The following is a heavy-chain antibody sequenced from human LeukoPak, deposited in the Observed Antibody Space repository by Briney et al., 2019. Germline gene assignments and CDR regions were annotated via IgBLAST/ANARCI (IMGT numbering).Heavy chain of an antibody. V-gene: IGHV3-11*06. Sequence: LSLTCAVYGGSLSDYYWSWIRQSPGKGLEWVSSISGSSSYIYYADSVKGRFTISRANAKNSLYLQMNSLRAEDTAVYYCARVMTTVIKAFDYWGQGTLVTVST. D-gene: IGHD4-17*01. CDR1: GGSLSDYY. CDR2: ISGSSSYI. J-gene: IGHJ4*02. CDR3: ARVMTTVIKAFDY.